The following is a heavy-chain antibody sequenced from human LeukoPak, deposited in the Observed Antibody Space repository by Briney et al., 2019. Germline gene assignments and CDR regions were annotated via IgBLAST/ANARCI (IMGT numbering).Heavy chain of an antibody. Sequence: GGTLRLSCPTSGFTFSSYAMSWVRQAPGKGLEWVSTIGGGGGSTYYADSVKGRFTISRDNSKNTLYLQMNSLRAEDTAIHYCARKGAPRDAFDIWGQGTMVTVSS. CDR1: GFTFSSYA. CDR2: IGGGGGST. CDR3: ARKGAPRDAFDI. J-gene: IGHJ3*02. V-gene: IGHV3-23*01.